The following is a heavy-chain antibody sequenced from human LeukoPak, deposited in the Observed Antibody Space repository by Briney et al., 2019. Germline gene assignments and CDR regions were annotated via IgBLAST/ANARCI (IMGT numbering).Heavy chain of an antibody. Sequence: ASVKVSCKASGYTFTGYYIHWVRQAPGQGLEWMGWINLNSGGTNSAQKFQGRVTMTRDTSISAAYMELSRLGSDDTAVYYCARVAGGDWYYFDFWGQGTLVTVSS. D-gene: IGHD2-21*02. J-gene: IGHJ4*02. V-gene: IGHV1-2*02. CDR2: INLNSGGT. CDR1: GYTFTGYY. CDR3: ARVAGGDWYYFDF.